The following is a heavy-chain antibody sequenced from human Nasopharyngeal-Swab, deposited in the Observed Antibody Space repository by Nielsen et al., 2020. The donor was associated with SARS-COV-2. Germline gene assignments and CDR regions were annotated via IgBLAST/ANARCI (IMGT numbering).Heavy chain of an antibody. D-gene: IGHD4-17*01. V-gene: IGHV1-24*01. CDR3: ATAPPIRYGEETGWFDP. Sequence: ASVKVSCKVSGYTLTELSMHWVRQAPVKGLEWMGGFDPEDGETIYAQKFQGRVTMTEDTSTDTAYMELSSLRSEDTAVYYCATAPPIRYGEETGWFDPWGQGTLVTVSS. CDR1: GYTLTELS. CDR2: FDPEDGET. J-gene: IGHJ5*02.